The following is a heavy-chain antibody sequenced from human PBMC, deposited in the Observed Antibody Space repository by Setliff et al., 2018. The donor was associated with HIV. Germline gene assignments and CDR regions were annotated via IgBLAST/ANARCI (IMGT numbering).Heavy chain of an antibody. J-gene: IGHJ4*02. CDR2: ISYDGSYK. V-gene: IGHV3-30*03. Sequence: PGGSLRLSCAASGFTVSSNYMSWVRQAPAKGLEWVAVISYDGSYKSYADSVKGRFTISRDSAKNSLYLQMNSLRAEDTAVYYCARRIWSGYSFDYWGQGTLVTVSS. D-gene: IGHD3-3*01. CDR3: ARRIWSGYSFDY. CDR1: GFTVSSNY.